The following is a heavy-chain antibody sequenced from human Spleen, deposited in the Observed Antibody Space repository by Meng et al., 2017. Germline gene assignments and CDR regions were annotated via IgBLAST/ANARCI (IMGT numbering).Heavy chain of an antibody. Sequence: GRLQGSGPGLVKPSGTPSLTCAVSGGSNSSSNWWSWVRQPPGKGLEWIGEIYHSGSTNYNPSLKSRVTISVDTSKNQFSLKLSSVTAADTAVYYCARPSRYNWFDPWGQGTLVTVSS. J-gene: IGHJ5*02. CDR3: ARPSRYNWFDP. D-gene: IGHD6-6*01. V-gene: IGHV4-4*02. CDR2: IYHSGST. CDR1: GGSNSSSNW.